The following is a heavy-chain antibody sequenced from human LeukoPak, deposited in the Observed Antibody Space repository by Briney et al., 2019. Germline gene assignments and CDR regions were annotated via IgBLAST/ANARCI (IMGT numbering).Heavy chain of an antibody. CDR3: AKGGQDYDFWRFDY. Sequence: AGGSLRLSCAASGFSFSVYAMSWVRQAPGKGLEWVSSISGSAGRTYYTNSVKGRFTISRENFKNTVFLEMNNLGAEDTALYYCAKGGQDYDFWRFDYWGQGNLVIVSP. D-gene: IGHD3-3*01. CDR1: GFSFSVYA. CDR2: ISGSAGRT. V-gene: IGHV3-23*01. J-gene: IGHJ4*02.